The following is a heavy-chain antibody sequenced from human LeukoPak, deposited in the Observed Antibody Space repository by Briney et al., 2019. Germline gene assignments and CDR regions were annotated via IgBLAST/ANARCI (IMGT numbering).Heavy chain of an antibody. CDR2: ISPDNGNA. Sequence: ASVKVSCKTSGYSFTSQDMHWVRQAPGQRLEWVGCISPDNGNAQYSQEFQGRVTITRDTSARTAYMELSSLRSEDMAVYYCANYGFSGSVYHGKFDPWGQGTLVTVSS. CDR3: ANYGFSGSVYHGKFDP. V-gene: IGHV1-3*03. CDR1: GYSFTSQD. J-gene: IGHJ5*02. D-gene: IGHD3-10*01.